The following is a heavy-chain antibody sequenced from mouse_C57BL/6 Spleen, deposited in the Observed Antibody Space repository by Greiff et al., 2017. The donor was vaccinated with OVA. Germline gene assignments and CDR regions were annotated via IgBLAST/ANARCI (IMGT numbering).Heavy chain of an antibody. CDR2: ISNGGGST. V-gene: IGHV5-12*01. CDR1: GFTFSDYY. CDR3: ARHREYYGNSFCGY. J-gene: IGHJ2*01. Sequence: EVMLVESGGGLVQPGGSLKLSCAASGFTFSDYYMYWVRQTPEKRLEWVAYISNGGGSTYYPDPVKGRFPISRNNAKNTLYLQMSRLKSEDTAMYYCARHREYYGNSFCGYWGQGTTLTVSS. D-gene: IGHD1-1*01.